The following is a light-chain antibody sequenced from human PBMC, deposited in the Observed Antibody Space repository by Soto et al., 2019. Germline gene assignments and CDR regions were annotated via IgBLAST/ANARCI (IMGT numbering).Light chain of an antibody. CDR3: EKYNSAPRT. V-gene: IGKV1-27*01. Sequence: DIQMTQSPSSLSASVGDRVTITCRASQGISNSLAWYQQKPGKVPKLLIYAASTLQSGVPSRFSGSGSGTDFTLTISSLQPEDFATYDCEKYNSAPRTFGPGTNVEIK. CDR2: AAS. J-gene: IGKJ1*01. CDR1: QGISNS.